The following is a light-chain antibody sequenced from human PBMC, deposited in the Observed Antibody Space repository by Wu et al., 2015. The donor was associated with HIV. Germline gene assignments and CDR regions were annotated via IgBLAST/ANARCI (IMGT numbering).Light chain of an antibody. CDR1: QSIISY. CDR3: QQSYSTPRT. J-gene: IGKJ1*01. CDR2: AAS. V-gene: IGKV1-39*01. Sequence: DIQMTQSPSSLSASVGDRVTITCRASQSIISYLNWYQQKPGKAPKLLIYAASSLQSGVPSRFSGSGSGTDFTLTISSLQPEDFAIYYCQQSYSTPRTFGQGTKVEIK.